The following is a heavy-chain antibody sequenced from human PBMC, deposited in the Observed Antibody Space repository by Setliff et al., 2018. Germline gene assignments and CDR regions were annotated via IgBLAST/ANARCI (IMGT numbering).Heavy chain of an antibody. CDR2: ISAYNGNT. CDR1: GYTFTSYG. CDR3: ARVGSSSWLHPDVYYYYGMDV. D-gene: IGHD6-13*01. J-gene: IGHJ6*02. V-gene: IGHV1-18*01. Sequence: GASVKVSCKASGYTFTSYGISWVRQAPGQGLEWMGWISAYNGNTNYAQKLQGRVTMTTDTSTSTAYMELRSLRSDDTAVYYRARVGSSSWLHPDVYYYYGMDVWGQGTTVTVSS.